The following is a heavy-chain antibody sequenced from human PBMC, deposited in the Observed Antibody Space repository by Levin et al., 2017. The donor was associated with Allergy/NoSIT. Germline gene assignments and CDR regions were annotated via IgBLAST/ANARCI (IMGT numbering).Heavy chain of an antibody. D-gene: IGHD5/OR15-5a*01. Sequence: QTGGSLRLSCAASGLTVSTNYMTWVRQAPGKGLEWVSVIDSGGSAFYADSVKGRFTISRDNSKNTVYLQMNGLRAEDTAMYYCARDGSRSYWSVTWGQGTLVTVSS. J-gene: IGHJ5*02. CDR1: GLTVSTNY. V-gene: IGHV3-53*01. CDR3: ARDGSRSYWSVT. CDR2: IDSGGSA.